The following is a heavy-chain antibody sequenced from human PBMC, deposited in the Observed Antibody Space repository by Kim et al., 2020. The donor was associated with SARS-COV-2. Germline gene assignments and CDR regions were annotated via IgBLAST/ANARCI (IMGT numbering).Heavy chain of an antibody. CDR3: ARAIDY. V-gene: IGHV1-2*02. CDR2: NPKSGGT. Sequence: NPKSGGTNYAQKLQGRVTMTRDTSMRTAYMELSGLRSDDTAMYYCARAIDYWGQGSLVTVSS. J-gene: IGHJ4*02.